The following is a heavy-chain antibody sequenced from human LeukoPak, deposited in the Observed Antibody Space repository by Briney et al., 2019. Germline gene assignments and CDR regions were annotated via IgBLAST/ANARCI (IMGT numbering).Heavy chain of an antibody. CDR1: GFTFSNYV. CDR3: ARDMGATRDY. CDR2: ISGSGDST. D-gene: IGHD1-26*01. J-gene: IGHJ4*02. Sequence: PGGSLRLSCAASGFTFSNYVMSWVRQAPGKGLEWVSGISGSGDSTYYADSAKGRFTISRDNSKNTLYLQMNSLRVEDTAAYYCARDMGATRDYWGQGTLVTVSS. V-gene: IGHV3-23*01.